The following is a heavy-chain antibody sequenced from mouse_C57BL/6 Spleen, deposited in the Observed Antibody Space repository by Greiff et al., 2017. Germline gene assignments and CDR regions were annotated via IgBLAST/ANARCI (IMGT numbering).Heavy chain of an antibody. V-gene: IGHV1-66*01. CDR3: ATNYGSTFDY. Sequence: QVQLQQSGPELVKPGASVKISCKASGYSFTSYYIHWVKQRPGQGLEWIGWIYPGSGNTKYNEKFKGKATLTADTSSSTAYMQLSSLTSEDSAVYYCATNYGSTFDYWGQGTTLTVSS. CDR1: GYSFTSYY. D-gene: IGHD1-1*01. CDR2: IYPGSGNT. J-gene: IGHJ2*01.